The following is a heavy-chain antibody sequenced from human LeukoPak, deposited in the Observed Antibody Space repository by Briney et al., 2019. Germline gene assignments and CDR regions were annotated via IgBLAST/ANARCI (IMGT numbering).Heavy chain of an antibody. CDR2: ISSSSSYI. J-gene: IGHJ5*02. CDR3: ARTEIVVVAATGWFDP. V-gene: IGHV3-21*01. CDR1: GFTFSSYA. Sequence: GGSLRLSCAASGFTFSSYAMSWVRQAPGKGLEWVSSISSSSSYIYYADSVKGRFTISRDNAKNSLYLQMNSLRAEDTAVYYCARTEIVVVAATGWFDPWGQGTLVTVSS. D-gene: IGHD2-15*01.